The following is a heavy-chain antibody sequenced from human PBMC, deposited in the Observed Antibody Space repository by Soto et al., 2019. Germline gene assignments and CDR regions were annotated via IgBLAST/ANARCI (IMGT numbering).Heavy chain of an antibody. CDR1: GFTFSSYW. V-gene: IGHV3-7*01. Sequence: GGSLRLSCAASGFTFSSYWMSWVRQAPGKGLEWVANIKQDGSEKYYVDSVKGRFTISRDNAKNSLYLQMNSLRAEDTAVYYCARDPAESVQNYDFWSGYFFYYYMDVWGKGTTVTVSS. CDR3: ARDPAESVQNYDFWSGYFFYYYMDV. J-gene: IGHJ6*03. D-gene: IGHD3-3*01. CDR2: IKQDGSEK.